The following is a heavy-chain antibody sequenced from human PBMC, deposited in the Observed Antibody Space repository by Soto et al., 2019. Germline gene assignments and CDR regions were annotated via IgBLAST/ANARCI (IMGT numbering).Heavy chain of an antibody. J-gene: IGHJ4*02. V-gene: IGHV4-34*01. CDR1: GGSFSGYH. CDR3: ARIPGSDYSDPHDY. Sequence: QVQLQQWGAGLLKPSETLSLTCAVYGGSFSGYHWTWIRQPPGRGLDWIGEITHSGSPNYNPSLKRRVTISVDTPKNQFSLNLRSVTAADTAVYYCARIPGSDYSDPHDYWGQGTLVTVSS. D-gene: IGHD4-17*01. CDR2: ITHSGSP.